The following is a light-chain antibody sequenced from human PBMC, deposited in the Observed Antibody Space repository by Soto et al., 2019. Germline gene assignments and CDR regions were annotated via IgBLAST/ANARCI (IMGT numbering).Light chain of an antibody. CDR2: GAS. CDR3: QQYTNWPRT. Sequence: VMSQASVTLSVSPGEIATLPCRACHSGSTNLAWYQQRPGQAPRRLIYGASTRPTNIPARFRGSGSGTEFTLKITSLESEDVGVYYCQQYTNWPRTFGQGTKVDI. V-gene: IGKV3-15*01. CDR1: HSGSTN. J-gene: IGKJ1*01.